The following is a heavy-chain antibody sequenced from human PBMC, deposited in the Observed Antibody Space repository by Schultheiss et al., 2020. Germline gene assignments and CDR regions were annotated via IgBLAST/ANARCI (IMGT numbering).Heavy chain of an antibody. Sequence: SETLSLTCTVSGGSISSYYWSWIRQPPGKGLEWIGYIYYSGSTNYNPSLKSRVTISVDTSKNQFSLKLSSVTAADTAVYYCARVQRATISKKPHYYGMDVWGQGTTVTVS. D-gene: IGHD5-12*01. CDR3: ARVQRATISKKPHYYGMDV. CDR2: IYYSGST. J-gene: IGHJ6*02. CDR1: GGSISSYY. V-gene: IGHV4-59*01.